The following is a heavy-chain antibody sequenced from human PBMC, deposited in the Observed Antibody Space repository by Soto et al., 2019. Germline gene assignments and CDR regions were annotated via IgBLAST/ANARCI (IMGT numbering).Heavy chain of an antibody. V-gene: IGHV3-30-3*01. J-gene: IGHJ4*02. CDR2: ISYDGSNK. Sequence: GGSLRLSCAASGFTFSSYAMHWVRQAPGKGLEWVAVISYDGSNKYYADSVKGRFTISRDNSKNTLYLQMNSLRAEDTAVYYCARDFADAYYDILTGYYSADYWGQGTLVTVSS. CDR3: ARDFADAYYDILTGYYSADY. CDR1: GFTFSSYA. D-gene: IGHD3-9*01.